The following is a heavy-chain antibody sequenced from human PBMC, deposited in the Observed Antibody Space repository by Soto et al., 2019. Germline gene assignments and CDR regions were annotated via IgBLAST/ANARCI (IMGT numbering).Heavy chain of an antibody. CDR1: GSTFSSSA. Sequence: QMPLVQSGPEVKKPGTSVKVSCKASGSTFSSSAVQWVRQARGQRLERIGWIVVGSGNTNYAQKFQERVTITRDMSTSTAYMELSSLRSEDTAVYYCAADPYFIVAQGGGYYYYGLDVWGQGDVWGQGTTVTVSS. D-gene: IGHD3-22*01. V-gene: IGHV1-58*01. J-gene: IGHJ6*02. CDR3: AADPYFIVAQGGGYYYYGLDVWGQGDV. CDR2: IVVGSGNT.